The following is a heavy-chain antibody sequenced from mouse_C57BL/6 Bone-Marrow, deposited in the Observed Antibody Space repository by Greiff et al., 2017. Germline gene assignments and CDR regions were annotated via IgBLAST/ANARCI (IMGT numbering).Heavy chain of an antibody. Sequence: VHVKQSGAELARPGASVKMSCTASGYTFTNYTMHWVKQWPGQGLEWIGYINPSSGYTKYNKKFKDKATLTADKSSSTSYMQLGSLPSEDSSVYYGSSRRPNWGGFAYWGQGTIVTVSA. CDR3: SSRRPNWGGFAY. J-gene: IGHJ3*01. D-gene: IGHD4-1*01. CDR2: INPSSGYT. CDR1: GYTFTNYT. V-gene: IGHV1-4*01.